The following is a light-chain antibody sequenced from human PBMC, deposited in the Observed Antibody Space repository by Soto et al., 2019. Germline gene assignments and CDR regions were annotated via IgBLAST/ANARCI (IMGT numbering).Light chain of an antibody. CDR2: DVS. Sequence: DIQMTQSPTTLSASVGDRVTITCRASQNVTNRLAWFQQRQGKGSKLLMYDVSTLESGVPSRFSGSGSGTEFTLTISSLQPDDFATYYCQHYNSYSEAFGQGTKVDI. CDR3: QHYNSYSEA. CDR1: QNVTNR. V-gene: IGKV1-5*01. J-gene: IGKJ1*01.